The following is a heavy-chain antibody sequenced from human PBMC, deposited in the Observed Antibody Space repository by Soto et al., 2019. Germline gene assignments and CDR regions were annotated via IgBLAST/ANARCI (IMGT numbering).Heavy chain of an antibody. Sequence: QVQLQESGPGLVKPSETLSLTCTVSGGSISSYYWSWIRQPPGKGLEWIGYIYYSWSTNYNPSLKTRVTISVDTSKNPFSLKLSTVTAADTAVYYCARAPAPLYSSSWYSFDYWGQGTLVTVSS. J-gene: IGHJ4*02. CDR2: IYYSWST. CDR1: GGSISSYY. CDR3: ARAPAPLYSSSWYSFDY. D-gene: IGHD6-13*01. V-gene: IGHV4-59*01.